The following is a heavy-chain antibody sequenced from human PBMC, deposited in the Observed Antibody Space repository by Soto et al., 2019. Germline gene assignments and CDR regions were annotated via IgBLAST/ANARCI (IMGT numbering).Heavy chain of an antibody. CDR3: ARAIPGYYYGMDV. D-gene: IGHD2-21*01. Sequence: SETLSLTCTVSGGSISSGGHYWNWIRQHPGKGLEWIGYILYTGSTNYNPPLKSRVIISVDTSKNQFSLKLTSVTAADTALYYCARAIPGYYYGMDVWGQGTTVTVS. J-gene: IGHJ6*02. CDR2: ILYTGST. V-gene: IGHV4-31*03. CDR1: GGSISSGGHY.